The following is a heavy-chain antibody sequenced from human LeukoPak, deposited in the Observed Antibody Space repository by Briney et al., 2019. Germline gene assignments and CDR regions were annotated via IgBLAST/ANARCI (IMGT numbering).Heavy chain of an antibody. CDR3: ARGEVYGDYGPGSWFNP. CDR2: IYYSGST. CDR1: GGSISSYY. J-gene: IGHJ5*02. V-gene: IGHV4-59*01. D-gene: IGHD4-17*01. Sequence: ETLSLTCTVSGGSISSYYWSWIRQPPGKGLEWIGYIYYSGSTNYNPSLKSRVTISVDTSKNQFSLKLSSVTAADTAVYYCARGEVYGDYGPGSWFNPWGQGTLVTVSS.